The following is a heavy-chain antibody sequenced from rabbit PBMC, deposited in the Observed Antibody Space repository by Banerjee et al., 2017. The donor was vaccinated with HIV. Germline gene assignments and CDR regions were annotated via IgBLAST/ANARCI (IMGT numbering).Heavy chain of an antibody. Sequence: QLKETGGGLVQPGGSLTLSCKASEFDFSRYYVSWVRQAPGKGLEWIGCIDTGDDDTYYASWVNGRFTISRDNAQNTVFLQMTSLTAADTATYFCARGLVAGVLDLWGPGTLVTVS. J-gene: IGHJ4*01. CDR3: ARGLVAGVLDL. CDR2: IDTGDDDT. V-gene: IGHV1S7*01. CDR1: EFDFSRYY. D-gene: IGHD3-3*01.